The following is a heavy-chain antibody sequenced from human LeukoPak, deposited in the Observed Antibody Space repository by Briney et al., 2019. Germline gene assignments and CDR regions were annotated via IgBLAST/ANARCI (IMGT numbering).Heavy chain of an antibody. J-gene: IGHJ4*02. CDR2: IYSGGST. CDR1: GFTFNTYS. D-gene: IGHD5-24*01. Sequence: GGSLRLSCAASGFTFNTYSMTWVRQAPGKGLVWVSSIYSGGSTYYTDSVKGRFTISRDNSKNTLYLQMNSLRAEDTAVYYCARDLAGYNSFDYWGQGTLVTVSS. V-gene: IGHV3-66*01. CDR3: ARDLAGYNSFDY.